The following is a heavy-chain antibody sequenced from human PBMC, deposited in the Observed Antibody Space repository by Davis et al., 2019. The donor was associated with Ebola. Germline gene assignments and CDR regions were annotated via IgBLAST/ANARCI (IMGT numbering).Heavy chain of an antibody. J-gene: IGHJ6*03. CDR3: ARRYCSSTSCYTDYYYYMDV. D-gene: IGHD2-2*02. CDR2: IIPIFGTA. CDR1: GGTFSSYA. V-gene: IGHV1-69*13. Sequence: SVKVSCKASGGTFSSYAISWVRQAPGQGLEWMGGIIPIFGTANYAQKFQGRVTITADESTSTAYMELSSLRSEDTAVYYCARRYCSSTSCYTDYYYYMDVWGKGTTVTVSS.